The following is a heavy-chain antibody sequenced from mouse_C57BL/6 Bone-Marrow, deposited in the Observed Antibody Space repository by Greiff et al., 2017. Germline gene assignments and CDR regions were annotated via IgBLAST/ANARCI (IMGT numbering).Heavy chain of an antibody. V-gene: IGHV5-17*01. CDR2: ISSGSSTI. J-gene: IGHJ3*01. D-gene: IGHD3-2*02. CDR3: ARATAQATSWFAY. CDR1: GFTFSDYG. Sequence: EVNVVESGGGLVKPGGSLKLSCAASGFTFSDYGMHWVRQAPEKGLEWVAYISSGSSTIYYADTVKGRFTISRDNAKNTLFLQMTSLRSEDSAMYYCARATAQATSWFAYGGQGTLVTVSA.